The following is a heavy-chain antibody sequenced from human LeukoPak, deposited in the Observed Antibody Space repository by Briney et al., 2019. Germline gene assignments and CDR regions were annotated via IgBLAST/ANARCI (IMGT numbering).Heavy chain of an antibody. CDR1: GGSISSYY. Sequence: PSETLSLTCTVSGGSISSYYWNWIRQPPGKGLEWIGNIYYSGSTNYNPSLKGRVTISVDTSKNQFSLKLRSVTAANTAVYYWAKDGGDCFDPWGQGTLVTVSS. D-gene: IGHD2-21*01. CDR2: IYYSGST. V-gene: IGHV4-59*01. CDR3: AKDGGDCFDP. J-gene: IGHJ5*02.